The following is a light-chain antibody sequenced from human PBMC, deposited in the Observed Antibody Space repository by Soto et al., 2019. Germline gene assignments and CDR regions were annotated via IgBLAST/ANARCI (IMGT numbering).Light chain of an antibody. CDR3: GADHGGGSNFVYV. J-gene: IGLJ1*01. CDR1: SGYSNYK. V-gene: IGLV9-49*01. CDR2: VGTGGIVG. Sequence: QLVLTQPPSASACLGASVTLTCTLSSGYSNYKVDWYQQRPGKGPRFVMRVGTGGIVGSKGDGIPDRFSVLGSGLNRYLTINNIQEEDESDYYCGADHGGGSNFVYVFGTGTKLTVL.